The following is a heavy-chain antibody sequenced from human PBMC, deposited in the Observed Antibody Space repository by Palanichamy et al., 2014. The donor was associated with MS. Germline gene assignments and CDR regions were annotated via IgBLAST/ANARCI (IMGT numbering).Heavy chain of an antibody. CDR1: GFTFSDYE. V-gene: IGHV3-48*03. CDR3: ARESSITVFGVVRSLFDY. Sequence: VQLVESGGGLVQPGGSLRLSCAASGFTFSDYEMNWVRQAPGKGLEWLSYISSSATTIYYADSVKGRFTVSRDNAKNSLHLQINSLRAEDTALYYCARESSITVFGVVRSLFDYWGQGTLVTVSS. J-gene: IGHJ4*02. D-gene: IGHD3-3*01. CDR2: ISSSATTI.